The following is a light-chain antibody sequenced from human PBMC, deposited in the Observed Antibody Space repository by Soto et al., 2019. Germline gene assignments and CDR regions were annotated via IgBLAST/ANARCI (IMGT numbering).Light chain of an antibody. CDR2: AAS. CDR3: QQTYNVPRT. J-gene: IGKJ1*01. Sequence: DILMTQSPSSLSASVGDRVTITCRSSQNIPGYLSWFQQKPGKAPKLLINAASRLQSGVPARFSGSESGTDFTLTISSLQPEDFATYYCQQTYNVPRTFGQGTKVEIE. V-gene: IGKV1-39*01. CDR1: QNIPGY.